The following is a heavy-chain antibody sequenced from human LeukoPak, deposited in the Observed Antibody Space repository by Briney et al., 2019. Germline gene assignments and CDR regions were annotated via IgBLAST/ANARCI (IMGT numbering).Heavy chain of an antibody. D-gene: IGHD4-17*01. V-gene: IGHV3-11*01. CDR3: ARDLPYGDYVDY. J-gene: IGHJ4*02. Sequence: GGSLTLSCAASGFTFSDYYMSWLRQAPGKGLEWVSYISSSGSTIYYADSVKGRFTISRDNAKNSLYLQMNSLRAEDTAVYYCARDLPYGDYVDYWGQGTLVTVSS. CDR2: ISSSGSTI. CDR1: GFTFSDYY.